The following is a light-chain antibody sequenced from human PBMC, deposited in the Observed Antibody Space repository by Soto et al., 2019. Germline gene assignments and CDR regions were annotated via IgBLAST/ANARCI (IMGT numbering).Light chain of an antibody. J-gene: IGKJ1*01. CDR2: GAS. CDR1: QSVSSSY. CDR3: QQYGTSPGT. V-gene: IGKV3-20*01. Sequence: EIVLTQSPGTLSLSPGERATLSCRASQSVSSSYLTWYQQKPGQAPRLLIYGASTRATGIPDRFSGSGSGTDFTLIISRLEPEDFAVYYCQQYGTSPGTVGQGTKVEIK.